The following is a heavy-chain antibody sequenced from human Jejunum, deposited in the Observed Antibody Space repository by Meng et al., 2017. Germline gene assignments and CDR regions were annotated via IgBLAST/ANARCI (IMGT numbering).Heavy chain of an antibody. J-gene: IGHJ4*02. CDR2: IRYDGSSA. Sequence: EVQLVESGGGLVQRVGSLRLSCAASGFIFSERWMHWVRQAPGKGLVWVSRIRYDGSSANYADSVKGRFTISRDNAKNTLYLQMDSLRAEDTAVYYCAQSDYFHYWGQGALVTVSS. CDR1: GFIFSERW. V-gene: IGHV3-74*01. CDR3: AQSDYFHY.